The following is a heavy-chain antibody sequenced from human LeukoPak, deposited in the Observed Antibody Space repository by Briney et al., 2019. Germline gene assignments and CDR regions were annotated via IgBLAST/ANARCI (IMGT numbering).Heavy chain of an antibody. CDR2: INHSGST. CDR3: ARVKSGWYRYFDY. D-gene: IGHD6-13*01. CDR1: GGSFSGYY. Sequence: SETLSLTCAVCGGSFSGYYWSWIRQPPGKGLEWIGEINHSGSTNYNPSLKSRVTISVDTSKNQFSLKLSSVTAADTAVYYCARVKSGWYRYFDYWGQGTLVTVSS. V-gene: IGHV4-34*01. J-gene: IGHJ4*02.